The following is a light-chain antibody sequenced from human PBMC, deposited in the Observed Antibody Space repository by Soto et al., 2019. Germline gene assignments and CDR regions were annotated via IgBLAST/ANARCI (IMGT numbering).Light chain of an antibody. J-gene: IGLJ2*01. CDR3: QSYDFSLGAPHVV. V-gene: IGLV1-40*01. Sequence: QSVLTQPPSVSGAPGQRVTISCTGSSSNIGARYDVHWYQHLPGTAPKLLIYGNSNRPSGVPDRFSGSKSGTSASLAITGLQAEDEADYYCQSYDFSLGAPHVVFGGGTKLTVL. CDR2: GNS. CDR1: SSNIGARYD.